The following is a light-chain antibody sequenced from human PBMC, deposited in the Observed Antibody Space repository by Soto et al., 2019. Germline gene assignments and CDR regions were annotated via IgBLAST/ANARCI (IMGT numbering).Light chain of an antibody. V-gene: IGKV3-11*01. J-gene: IGKJ5*01. CDR2: DAS. CDR1: QSVSSY. Sequence: EIVLTQSPATLSLSPGERATLSCRASQSVSSYLAWYQQKPGQAPRLLIYDASNRATGIPARFSGSGYGTDFTLTISSLEPEDFAVYYCQQRSNWRSITFSQGTRLEIK. CDR3: QQRSNWRSIT.